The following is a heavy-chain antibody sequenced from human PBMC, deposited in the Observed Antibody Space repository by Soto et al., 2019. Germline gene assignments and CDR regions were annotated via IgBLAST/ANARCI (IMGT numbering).Heavy chain of an antibody. CDR2: LYNDGTT. D-gene: IGHD4-17*01. CDR3: ARVGGDDFGDSGGFDY. J-gene: IGHJ4*02. CDR1: GFTVSRNY. V-gene: IGHV3-53*01. Sequence: PGGSLRLSCAVSGFTVSRNYMSWVRQAPGEGLEWVSVLYNDGTTYYADSVRGRFTISRDNSKNTLYLQMNSLRAEDTAVYYCARVGGDDFGDSGGFDYWGQGTLVTVSS.